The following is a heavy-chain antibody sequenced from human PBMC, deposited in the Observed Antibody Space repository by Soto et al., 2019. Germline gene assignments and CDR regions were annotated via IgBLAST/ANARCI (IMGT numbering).Heavy chain of an antibody. CDR2: IRGGGNT. V-gene: IGHV3-66*01. CDR3: VRENYYYGMDV. CDR1: GFTVSTDW. J-gene: IGHJ6*02. Sequence: EVQLVESGGGFVQPGGSLRLSCAASGFTVSTDWMYWVRQAPGKGLEWVSVIRGGGNTFYADSVEGRFTISRDNSKNTVYLQMNGLRVEDTAMYYCVRENYYYGMDVWGQGTTVTVSS.